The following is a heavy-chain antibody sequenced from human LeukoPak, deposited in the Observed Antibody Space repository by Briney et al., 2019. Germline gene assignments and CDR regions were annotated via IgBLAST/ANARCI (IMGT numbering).Heavy chain of an antibody. CDR2: IYYSGST. CDR1: GGPISSSSYY. V-gene: IGHV4-39*01. CDR3: ARRPDLRFGGPDY. D-gene: IGHD3-16*01. J-gene: IGHJ4*02. Sequence: SETLSLTCTVSGGPISSSSYYWGWIRQPPGKGLEWIGSIYYSGSTYYNPSLKSRVTISVDTSKNQFSLKLSSVTAADTAVYYCARRPDLRFGGPDYWGQGTLVTVSS.